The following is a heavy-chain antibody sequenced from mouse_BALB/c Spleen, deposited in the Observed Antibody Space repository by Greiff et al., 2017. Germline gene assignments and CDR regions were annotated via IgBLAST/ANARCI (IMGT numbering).Heavy chain of an antibody. Sequence: EVQLQQSGAELVKPGASVKLSCTASGFNIKDTYMHWVKQRPEQGLEWIGRIDPANGNTKYDPKFQGKATITADTSSNTAYLQLSSLTSEDTAVYYCARLITTVGYYFDYWGQGTTLTVSS. CDR2: IDPANGNT. J-gene: IGHJ2*01. CDR3: ARLITTVGYYFDY. D-gene: IGHD1-1*01. V-gene: IGHV14-3*02. CDR1: GFNIKDTY.